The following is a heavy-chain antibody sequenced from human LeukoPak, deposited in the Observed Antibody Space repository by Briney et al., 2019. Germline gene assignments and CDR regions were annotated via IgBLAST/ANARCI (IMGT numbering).Heavy chain of an antibody. D-gene: IGHD1-26*01. CDR2: ISAYNGNT. CDR3: ARNRHVGATPLDY. J-gene: IGHJ4*02. V-gene: IGHV1-18*01. CDR1: GYTFTSYG. Sequence: ASVKVSCKASGYTFTSYGISWARQAPGQGLEWMGWISAYNGNTNYAQKLQGRVTMTTNTPSSTAYMELRSLRSDDTAVYYCARNRHVGATPLDYWGQGTLVTVSS.